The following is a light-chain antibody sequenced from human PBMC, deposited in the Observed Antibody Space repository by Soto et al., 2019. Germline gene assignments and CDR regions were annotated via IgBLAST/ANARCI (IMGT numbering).Light chain of an antibody. J-gene: IGLJ2*01. CDR1: SSDLGGYNY. Sequence: QSALTQPASVSGSPGQSITISCTGTSSDLGGYNYVSWYQHHPGKAPKLMIYDVSNRPSGVSNRFSGSKSGNTASLTISGLHAEDEADYYYSSYTSSSTVVFGGGTKLTVL. V-gene: IGLV2-14*03. CDR2: DVS. CDR3: SSYTSSSTVV.